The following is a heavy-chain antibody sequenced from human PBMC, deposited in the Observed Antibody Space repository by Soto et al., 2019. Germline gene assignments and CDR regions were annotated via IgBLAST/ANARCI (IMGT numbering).Heavy chain of an antibody. Sequence: ASVKVSCKASGYSLSGYYLHWVRQAPGHGPEWMGWINPNSGGTKYVQKFQGRVTMTRDTSISTVYLELSRLRSDDTALYYCARGWGIAAPGPNWFDPWGQGTLVTVSS. CDR1: GYSLSGYY. CDR3: ARGWGIAAPGPNWFDP. CDR2: INPNSGGT. J-gene: IGHJ5*02. V-gene: IGHV1-2*02. D-gene: IGHD6-13*01.